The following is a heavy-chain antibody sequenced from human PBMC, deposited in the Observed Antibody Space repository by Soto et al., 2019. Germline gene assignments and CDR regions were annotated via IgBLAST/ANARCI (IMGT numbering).Heavy chain of an antibody. CDR1: GFTFDDYA. V-gene: IGHV3-9*01. J-gene: IGHJ3*02. Sequence: PGGSLRLSCAASGFTFDDYAMHWVRQAPGKGLEWVSGISWNSGSIGYADSVKGRFTISRDNAKNSLYLQMNSLRAEDTALYYCAKFQGVGSWYPYAFDIWGQGTMVTVSS. CDR2: ISWNSGSI. CDR3: AKFQGVGSWYPYAFDI. D-gene: IGHD6-13*01.